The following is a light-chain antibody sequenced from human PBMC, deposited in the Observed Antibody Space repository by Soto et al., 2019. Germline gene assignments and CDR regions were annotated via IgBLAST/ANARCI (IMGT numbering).Light chain of an antibody. Sequence: EIVLTQSPGTLSLSPGERATLSCRASQSVSSSYLAWYQQKPGQAPRLLIYGASSRATGIPDRFSGSGSGTELTLTISRLEPEDFAVSYSQQYGSSPQRHLGGGKKVEIK. CDR2: GAS. V-gene: IGKV3-20*01. CDR1: QSVSSSY. J-gene: IGKJ4*01. CDR3: QQYGSSPQRH.